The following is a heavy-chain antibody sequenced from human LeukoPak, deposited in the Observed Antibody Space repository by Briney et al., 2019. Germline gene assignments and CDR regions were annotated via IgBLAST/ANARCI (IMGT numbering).Heavy chain of an antibody. Sequence: ASVKVSCKASGFTFTSSAMQWVRQAPGQGLEWMGWINPNSGGTNYAQKFQGRVTMTRDTSISTAYMELSRLRSDDTAVYYCARERGSGCDLGPLGYWGQGTLVTVSS. J-gene: IGHJ4*02. V-gene: IGHV1-2*02. CDR3: ARERGSGCDLGPLGY. CDR1: GFTFTSSA. CDR2: INPNSGGT. D-gene: IGHD5-12*01.